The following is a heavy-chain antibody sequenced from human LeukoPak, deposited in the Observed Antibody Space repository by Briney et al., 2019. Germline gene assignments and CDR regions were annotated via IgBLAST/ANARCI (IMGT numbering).Heavy chain of an antibody. CDR2: INPKSGDT. CDR1: GYTFTGYY. J-gene: IGHJ5*02. V-gene: IGHV1-2*06. Sequence: ASVKVSCKASGYTFTGYYMHWVRQAPGQGPEWMGRINPKSGDTNYAQKFQDRVTMTRDTSMSTAYMEISRLRYDDTAVYYCGRGIQSFDPWGQGTLVTVSS. CDR3: GRGIQSFDP.